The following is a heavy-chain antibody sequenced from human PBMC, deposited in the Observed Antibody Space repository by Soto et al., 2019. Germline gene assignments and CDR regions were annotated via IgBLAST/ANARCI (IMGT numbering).Heavy chain of an antibody. CDR2: ISPYNGDT. V-gene: IGHV1-18*01. Sequence: ASVKVSCKASGYIFTRYGISWVRQAPGQGLEWMGWISPYNGDTRYTQKFQGRVTLTADTSTSTAYMDLRSLRSDDTAVYYCVLLGVFDHWGPGTLVTVSS. CDR1: GYIFTRYG. CDR3: VLLGVFDH. D-gene: IGHD3-3*01. J-gene: IGHJ4*02.